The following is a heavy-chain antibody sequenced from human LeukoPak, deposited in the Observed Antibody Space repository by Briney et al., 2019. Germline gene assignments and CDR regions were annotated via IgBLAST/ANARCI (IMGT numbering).Heavy chain of an antibody. V-gene: IGHV3-48*03. Sequence: GGSLRLSCASSGFTFSSYEMNWVRQAPGKGLEWVSYISSSGSTIYYADSVKGRFTISRDNAKNSLYLQMNSLRAEDAAVYYCVRGYSGSYLDYWGQGTLVTVSS. D-gene: IGHD1-26*01. J-gene: IGHJ4*02. CDR1: GFTFSSYE. CDR2: ISSSGSTI. CDR3: VRGYSGSYLDY.